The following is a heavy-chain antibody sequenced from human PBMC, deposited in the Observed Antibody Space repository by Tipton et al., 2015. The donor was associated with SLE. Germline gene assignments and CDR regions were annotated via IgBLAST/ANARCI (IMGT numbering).Heavy chain of an antibody. J-gene: IGHJ3*02. CDR2: IFYSGST. D-gene: IGHD1-26*01. V-gene: IGHV4-59*11. Sequence: TLSLTCTVSGGSISSHYWSWIRQPPGKGLEWIGYIFYSGSTNFNPSLKSRVTISVDTSKNHFSLKLRSVAAADTAVYYCARDRADFDIWGQGTMVTVSS. CDR1: GGSISSHY. CDR3: ARDRADFDI.